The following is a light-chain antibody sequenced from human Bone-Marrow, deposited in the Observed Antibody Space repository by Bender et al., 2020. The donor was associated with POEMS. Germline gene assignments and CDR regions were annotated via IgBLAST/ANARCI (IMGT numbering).Light chain of an antibody. Sequence: QSVLTQPPSASGTPGQRVTFSCSGSSSNIGSNTVHWYQQLPGTAPRLLIYTNNERPSGVPDRFSGSKSGTSASLAITGLQSDDEAIYFCVAWDASLNGWVFGGGTKLTVL. CDR2: TNN. J-gene: IGLJ3*02. CDR3: VAWDASLNGWV. V-gene: IGLV1-44*01. CDR1: SSNIGSNT.